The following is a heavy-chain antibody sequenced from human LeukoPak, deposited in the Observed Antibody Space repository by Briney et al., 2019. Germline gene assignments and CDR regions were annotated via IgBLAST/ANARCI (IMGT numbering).Heavy chain of an antibody. CDR3: ARRIPVAGLFDY. CDR2: ISYRGST. CDR1: GGSISSGAYY. Sequence: SETLSLTCTVSGGSISSGAYYWSWIRQLPGKGLEWIGYISYRGSTYYNPSLESRVSISGDTSKNQFSLKLSSVIAADTAVYYCARRIPVAGLFDYWGQGTLVTVSS. J-gene: IGHJ4*02. V-gene: IGHV4-31*03. D-gene: IGHD6-19*01.